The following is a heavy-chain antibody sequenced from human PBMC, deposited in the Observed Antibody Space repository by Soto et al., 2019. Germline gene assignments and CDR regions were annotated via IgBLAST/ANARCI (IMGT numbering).Heavy chain of an antibody. J-gene: IGHJ4*02. D-gene: IGHD3-3*01. Sequence: ASVKVSCKASAYTFTSYGISWVRQAPGQGLEWMGWISAYNGNTNYAQKLQGRVTMTTDTSTSTAYMELRSLRSDDTAVYYCARFLWNDFLSGYHPGGGFDCRGQGTLVTVXS. CDR2: ISAYNGNT. CDR1: AYTFTSYG. CDR3: ARFLWNDFLSGYHPGGGFDC. V-gene: IGHV1-18*01.